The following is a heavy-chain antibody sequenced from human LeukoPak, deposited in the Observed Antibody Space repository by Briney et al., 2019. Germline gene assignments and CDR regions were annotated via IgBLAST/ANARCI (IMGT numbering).Heavy chain of an antibody. D-gene: IGHD4-17*01. CDR3: AKDIGGSYGDYVSAFDY. CDR1: AFTFNNYW. J-gene: IGHJ4*02. V-gene: IGHV3-74*01. CDR2: IKGDGSST. Sequence: GGSLRLSCVASAFTFNNYWMHWVRQAPGKGLVWVSRIKGDGSSTNYADSVKGRFTISRDNAKNPLYLQMNSLRAEDTALYYCAKDIGGSYGDYVSAFDYWGQGTLVTVSS.